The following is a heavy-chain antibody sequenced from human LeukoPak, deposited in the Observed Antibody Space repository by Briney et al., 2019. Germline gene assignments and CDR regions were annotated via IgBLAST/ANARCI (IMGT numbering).Heavy chain of an antibody. D-gene: IGHD3-10*01. V-gene: IGHV1-8*01. J-gene: IGHJ4*02. Sequence: ASVKVSCKASGYTFTSYDINWVRQATGQGLEWMGWMNPNSGNTGYAQKFQGRVTMTRNTSISTAYMELSSLRSEDTAVYYCARAIGGFGDYYFDYWGQGTLVTVSS. CDR3: ARAIGGFGDYYFDY. CDR2: MNPNSGNT. CDR1: GYTFTSYD.